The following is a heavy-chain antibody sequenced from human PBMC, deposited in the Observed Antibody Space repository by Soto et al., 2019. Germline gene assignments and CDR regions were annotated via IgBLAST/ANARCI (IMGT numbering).Heavy chain of an antibody. V-gene: IGHV4-59*01. Sequence: PSETLSLSCTVSGGSISSYYWSWIRQPPGKGLEWIGYIYYSGSTNYNPSLKSRVTISVDTSKNQFSLKLSSVTAADTAVYYCARAAYCGGDCYHIDYWGQGTLVTVS. CDR2: IYYSGST. J-gene: IGHJ4*02. CDR3: ARAAYCGGDCYHIDY. D-gene: IGHD2-21*02. CDR1: GGSISSYY.